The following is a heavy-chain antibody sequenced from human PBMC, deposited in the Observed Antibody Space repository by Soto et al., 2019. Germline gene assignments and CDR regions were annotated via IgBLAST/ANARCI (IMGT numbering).Heavy chain of an antibody. J-gene: IGHJ4*02. V-gene: IGHV5-51*01. CDR2: IYPGDSDT. Sequence: GESLKISCKGSGYSFTSYWIGWVRQMPGKGLEWMGIIYPGDSDTRYSPSFQGQVTISADKSISTAYLQMNSLKTEDTAVYYCTTELVGATPSIPPYYFDYWGQGTLVTVSS. CDR3: TTELVGATPSIPPYYFDY. D-gene: IGHD1-26*01. CDR1: GYSFTSYW.